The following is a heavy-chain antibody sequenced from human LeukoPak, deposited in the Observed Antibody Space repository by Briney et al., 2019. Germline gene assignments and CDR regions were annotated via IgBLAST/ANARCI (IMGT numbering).Heavy chain of an antibody. Sequence: GGSLRLPCAASGFTFDDYAMHWVRQAPGKGLEWVSGISWNSGSIGYADSVKGRFTISRDNAKNSLYPQMNSLRAEDTALYYCAKDILPLTTVTFDYWGQGTLVTVSS. J-gene: IGHJ4*02. V-gene: IGHV3-9*01. CDR1: GFTFDDYA. D-gene: IGHD4-17*01. CDR2: ISWNSGSI. CDR3: AKDILPLTTVTFDY.